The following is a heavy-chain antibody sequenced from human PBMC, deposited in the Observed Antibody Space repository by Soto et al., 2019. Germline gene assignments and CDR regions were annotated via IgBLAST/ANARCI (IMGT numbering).Heavy chain of an antibody. D-gene: IGHD3-9*01. CDR1: GGSISSGGYS. J-gene: IGHJ5*02. V-gene: IGHV4-30-2*01. CDR2: IYHSGST. Sequence: SETLSLTCAVSGGSISSGGYSWSWIRQPPGKGLGWIGYIYHSGSTYYNPSLKSRVTISVDRSKNQSSLKLSSVTAADTAVYYCARAPKITIGNWFDPWGQGTLVTVSS. CDR3: ARAPKITIGNWFDP.